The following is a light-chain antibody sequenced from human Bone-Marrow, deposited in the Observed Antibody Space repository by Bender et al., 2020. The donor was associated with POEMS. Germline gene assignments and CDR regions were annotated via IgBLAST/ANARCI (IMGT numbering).Light chain of an antibody. CDR3: NSYEGTPV. Sequence: QSALTQPPSVSGSPGQSVTISCTGASSDVDNYIFVSWFQQRPGKAPNLMIYDVTKRPSGVPNRFSGSKSGNTASLTVSGVETEDESYCCCNSYEGTPVFGGGTKLTVL. V-gene: IGLV2-8*01. CDR1: SSDVDNYIF. CDR2: DVT. J-gene: IGLJ2*01.